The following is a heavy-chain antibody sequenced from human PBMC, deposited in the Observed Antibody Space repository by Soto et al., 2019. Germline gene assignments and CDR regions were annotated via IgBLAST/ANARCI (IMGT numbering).Heavy chain of an antibody. D-gene: IGHD4-17*01. CDR3: ARTVGYCYGMDV. Sequence: QVQLVQSGAEVKKPGASVKVSCKASGYTFTSYAMHWVRQAPGQRLEWMGWINAGNGNTKYSQKFQGRVTITRDTTASTSYMELSSLRSEDTAVYYCARTVGYCYGMDVWGQGTTVTVSS. V-gene: IGHV1-3*01. J-gene: IGHJ6*02. CDR1: GYTFTSYA. CDR2: INAGNGNT.